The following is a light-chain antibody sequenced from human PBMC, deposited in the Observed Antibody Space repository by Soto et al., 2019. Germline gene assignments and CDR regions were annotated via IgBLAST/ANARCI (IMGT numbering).Light chain of an antibody. J-gene: IGKJ2*01. CDR1: QGISNW. V-gene: IGKV1-12*01. CDR2: ATS. Sequence: DLQMTQSPSSVSASVGDRVTITCRASQGISNWLAWYQQKAGKAPKLLIYATSTLQSGVPSRFRGSGSGTEFTLTISSPQPEDVATYYCQQANSFPYTFGQGTKLEIK. CDR3: QQANSFPYT.